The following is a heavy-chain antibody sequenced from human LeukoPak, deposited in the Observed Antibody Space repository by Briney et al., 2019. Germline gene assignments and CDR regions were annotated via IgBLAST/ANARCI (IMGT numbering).Heavy chain of an antibody. V-gene: IGHV4-39*01. CDR3: ARPGGYCGGDCYSNPDV. D-gene: IGHD2-21*02. CDR1: GGSISSSSYY. J-gene: IGHJ6*02. CDR2: VYSSGST. Sequence: SETLSLTCTVSGGSISSSSYYWGWIRQPPGKGLEWIGSVYSSGSTYYNPSLKSRVTISVDTSKNQFSLKLSSVTAADTAVYFCARPGGYCGGDCYSNPDVWGHGTTVTVSS.